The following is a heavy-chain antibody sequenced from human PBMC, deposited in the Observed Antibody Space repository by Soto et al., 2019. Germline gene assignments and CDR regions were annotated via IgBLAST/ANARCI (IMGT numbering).Heavy chain of an antibody. Sequence: SETLSHTCTVSGGSISSGDYYWSWIRQPPGKGLEWIGYIYYSGSTYYNPSLKSRVTISVDTSKNQFSLKLSSVTAADTAVYYCARAIYCSSTSCYSSYYYYGMDVWGQVTTVTVS. D-gene: IGHD2-2*01. CDR3: ARAIYCSSTSCYSSYYYYGMDV. CDR2: IYYSGST. J-gene: IGHJ6*02. CDR1: GGSISSGDYY. V-gene: IGHV4-30-4*01.